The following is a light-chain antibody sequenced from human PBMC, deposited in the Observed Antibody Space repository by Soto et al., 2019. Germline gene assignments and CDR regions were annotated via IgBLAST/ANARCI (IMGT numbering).Light chain of an antibody. CDR2: KAS. Sequence: DIQMTQSPSTLSASVADRVTITCRASQSISSWLAWYQQKPGKAPKLLIYKASSLESGVPSRFSGRGSGTEFTLTINSLQPEDFATYYCQQYNSYSQTFGQGTKVDI. V-gene: IGKV1-5*03. CDR1: QSISSW. CDR3: QQYNSYSQT. J-gene: IGKJ1*01.